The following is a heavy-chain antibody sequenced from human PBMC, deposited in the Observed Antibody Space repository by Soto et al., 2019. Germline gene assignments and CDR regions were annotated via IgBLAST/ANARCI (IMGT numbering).Heavy chain of an antibody. J-gene: IGHJ3*02. V-gene: IGHV3-23*01. D-gene: IGHD1-7*01. CDR2: ITGSGGST. CDR3: AKDRTTMYDGFDN. Sequence: GGSLRLSCAAAGFTFSSYAMTWVRQAPGKGLEWVSTITGSGGSTYYADSVKGRFTISRDNSKNTLYLQMNSLRAEDTAVYYCAKDRTTMYDGFDNWGQGTMVTVSS. CDR1: GFTFSSYA.